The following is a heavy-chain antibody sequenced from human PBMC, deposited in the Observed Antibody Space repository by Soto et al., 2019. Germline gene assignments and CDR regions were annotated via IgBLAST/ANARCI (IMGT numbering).Heavy chain of an antibody. V-gene: IGHV1-2*04. Sequence: ASVKVSCKASGYTFTANYLHWVRQAPGQGLEWMGRINPNSGATNYAQRFQAWVTMTRDTSISTAYMELSRLTFDDTAVYYCAREITSSWMDVWGQGTTVTVSS. J-gene: IGHJ6*02. CDR3: AREITSSWMDV. CDR2: INPNSGAT. D-gene: IGHD6-13*01. CDR1: GYTFTANY.